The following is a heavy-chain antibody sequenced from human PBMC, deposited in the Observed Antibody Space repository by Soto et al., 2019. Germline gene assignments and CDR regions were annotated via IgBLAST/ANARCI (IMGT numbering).Heavy chain of an antibody. CDR2: ISAYNGKK. CDR3: ASYCSGGSCYLDDYYYYGMDV. Sequence: ASVKVSCQASGYTLTSYGISWVRQAPGQGLEWMGWISAYNGKKNYAQKLQGRVTMTTDTSTSTAYMELRSLRSDVTAVYYCASYCSGGSCYLDDYYYYGMDVWGQGTTVTVSS. V-gene: IGHV1-18*04. CDR1: GYTLTSYG. D-gene: IGHD2-15*01. J-gene: IGHJ6*02.